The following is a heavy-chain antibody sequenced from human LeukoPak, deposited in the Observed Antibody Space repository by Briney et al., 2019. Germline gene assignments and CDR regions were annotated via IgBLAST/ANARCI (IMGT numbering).Heavy chain of an antibody. CDR3: ALAGLWFGELPAI. CDR1: GFTFSSYA. Sequence: PGGSLRLSCAASGFTFSSYAMSWVRQAPVKGLEWVSAISGSGGSTYYADSVKGRFTISRDNSKNTLYLQMNSLRAEDTAVYYCALAGLWFGELPAIWGQGTLVTVSS. J-gene: IGHJ4*02. V-gene: IGHV3-23*01. CDR2: ISGSGGST. D-gene: IGHD3-10*01.